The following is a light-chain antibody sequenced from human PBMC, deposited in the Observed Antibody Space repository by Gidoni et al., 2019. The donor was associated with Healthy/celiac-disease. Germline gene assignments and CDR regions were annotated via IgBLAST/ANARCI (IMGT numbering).Light chain of an antibody. V-gene: IGLV1-47*01. CDR1: SSNIGINY. J-gene: IGLJ3*02. CDR3: AAWDDSLSGWV. CDR2: RNN. Sequence: QSVLTQPPTASGTPGQRVTISCSGSSSNIGINYVYWYQQLPGTAPKLLIYRNNQRPSGVPDRFSGSKSGTSASLAISGLRSEDEADYYCAAWDDSLSGWVFGGGTKLTGL.